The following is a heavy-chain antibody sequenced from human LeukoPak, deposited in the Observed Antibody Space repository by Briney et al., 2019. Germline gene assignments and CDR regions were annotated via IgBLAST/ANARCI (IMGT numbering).Heavy chain of an antibody. CDR3: ARDAYCSGGSCYGVMDV. V-gene: IGHV4-61*01. J-gene: IGHJ6*03. D-gene: IGHD2-15*01. CDR1: GGSISSGSYY. CDR2: IYYSGST. Sequence: SETLSLTCTVSGGSISSGSYYWSWIRQPPGKGLEWIGYIYYSGSTNYNPSLKSRVTISVDTSKNQFSLKLSSVTAADTAVYYCARDAYCSGGSCYGVMDVWGKGTTVTVSS.